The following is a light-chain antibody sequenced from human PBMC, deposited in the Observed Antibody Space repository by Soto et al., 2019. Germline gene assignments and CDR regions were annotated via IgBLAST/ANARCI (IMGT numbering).Light chain of an antibody. Sequence: EIVLTQSPGTLSLSPGERATLSCRASQSVSSSYLAWYQQKPGQAPRLLIYGASSRATGILDRFSGSGSGTDFTLTIIRLEPDDFAVYYCQQYGSSPPNTFGQGTRLEIK. CDR1: QSVSSSY. CDR2: GAS. J-gene: IGKJ5*01. V-gene: IGKV3-20*01. CDR3: QQYGSSPPNT.